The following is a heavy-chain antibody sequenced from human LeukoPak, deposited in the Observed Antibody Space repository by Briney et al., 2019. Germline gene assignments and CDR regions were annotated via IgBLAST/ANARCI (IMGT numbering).Heavy chain of an antibody. CDR2: ISSSSSTI. CDR1: GFTFSSYS. D-gene: IGHD3-3*01. V-gene: IGHV3-48*01. Sequence: PGGSLRLSCAASGFTFSSYSMNWVRQAPGKGLEWVSYISSSSSTIYYADSVKGRFTISRENAKNSLYLQMNSLRAGDTAVYYCAFIAPIFGVVTQAPGGSDAFDIWGQGTMVTVSS. CDR3: AFIAPIFGVVTQAPGGSDAFDI. J-gene: IGHJ3*02.